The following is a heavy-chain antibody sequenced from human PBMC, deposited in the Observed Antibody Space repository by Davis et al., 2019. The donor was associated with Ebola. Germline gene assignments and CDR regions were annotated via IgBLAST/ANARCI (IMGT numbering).Heavy chain of an antibody. CDR2: ISGSGGST. V-gene: IGHV3-23*01. CDR1: GFTFSSYA. Sequence: GESLKISCAASGFTFSSYAMSWVRQAPGKGLEWVSAISGSGGSTYYADSVKGRFTISRDNSKNTLYLQMNSLRAEDTAVYYCAKDKDFLEYCSSTSCYTWSPLFDYWGQGTLVTVSS. J-gene: IGHJ4*02. CDR3: AKDKDFLEYCSSTSCYTWSPLFDY. D-gene: IGHD2-2*02.